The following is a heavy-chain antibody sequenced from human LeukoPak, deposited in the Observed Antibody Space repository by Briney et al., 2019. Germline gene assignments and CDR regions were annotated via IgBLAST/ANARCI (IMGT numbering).Heavy chain of an antibody. CDR3: ASHCTNGVRYTLPEGGMDV. Sequence: GRSLRLSCAASGFTFSSYAMHWVRQAPGKGLEWVAVISYDGSNKYYADSVEGRFTISRDNSKNTLYLQMNSLRAEDTAVYYCASHCTNGVRYTLPEGGMDVWGQGTTVTVSS. D-gene: IGHD2-8*01. J-gene: IGHJ6*02. CDR2: ISYDGSNK. CDR1: GFTFSSYA. V-gene: IGHV3-30-3*01.